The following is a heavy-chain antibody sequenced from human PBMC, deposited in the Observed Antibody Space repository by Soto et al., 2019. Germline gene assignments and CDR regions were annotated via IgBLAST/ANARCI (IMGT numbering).Heavy chain of an antibody. CDR3: AKDEGVGGTLGLFDY. J-gene: IGHJ4*02. Sequence: QVQLVESGGGAVQPGGSLRLSCVASGFDFTYYAMHWVRQAPGKGLESVAVMSSDGSKIHHTDSVKGRFTISRDNSTNTLYLQMNSLRKEDTAVYFCAKDEGVGGTLGLFDYWGQGTLVSVSS. V-gene: IGHV3-30*18. CDR2: MSSDGSKI. CDR1: GFDFTYYA. D-gene: IGHD1-26*01.